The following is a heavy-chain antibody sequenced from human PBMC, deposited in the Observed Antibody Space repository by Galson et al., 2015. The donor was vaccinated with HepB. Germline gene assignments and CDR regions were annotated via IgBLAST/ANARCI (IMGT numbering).Heavy chain of an antibody. CDR3: ARISAIAAAAPGDY. J-gene: IGHJ4*02. CDR2: INAGNGNT. D-gene: IGHD6-13*01. CDR1: GYTFTSYA. Sequence: SVKVSCKASGYTFTSYAMHWVRQAPGQRLEWMGWINAGNGNTKYSQKFQGRVTITRDTSASTAYMELSSLRSEDTAVYYCARISAIAAAAPGDYWGQGTLVTVSS. V-gene: IGHV1-3*01.